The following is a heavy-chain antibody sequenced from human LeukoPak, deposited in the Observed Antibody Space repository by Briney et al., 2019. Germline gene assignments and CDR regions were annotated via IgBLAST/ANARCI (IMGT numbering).Heavy chain of an antibody. V-gene: IGHV4-59*08. Sequence: PSETLSLTCTVSGGSINTYYWSWIRQPPGKGLEWIGYIYYSGSTNYNPSLKSRVTISVDTSKNQFSLNLSSVTAADTAVYYCARRSPLNYYFDYWGQGTLVTVSS. D-gene: IGHD4/OR15-4a*01. CDR2: IYYSGST. J-gene: IGHJ4*02. CDR1: GGSINTYY. CDR3: ARRSPLNYYFDY.